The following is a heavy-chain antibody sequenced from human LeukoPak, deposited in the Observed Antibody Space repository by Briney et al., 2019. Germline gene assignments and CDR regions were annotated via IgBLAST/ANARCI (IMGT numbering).Heavy chain of an antibody. CDR1: GFTFSSYW. J-gene: IGHJ4*02. D-gene: IGHD5-24*01. Sequence: SGGSLRLSCAASGFTFSSYWMNWVRQAPGKGLEWVANIKEDGSEKYYVDSEKGRFTISRDNAKNSLYLQMNSLRAEDTAVYYCAKSRDGYNYYFDYWGQGTLVTVSS. V-gene: IGHV3-7*01. CDR2: IKEDGSEK. CDR3: AKSRDGYNYYFDY.